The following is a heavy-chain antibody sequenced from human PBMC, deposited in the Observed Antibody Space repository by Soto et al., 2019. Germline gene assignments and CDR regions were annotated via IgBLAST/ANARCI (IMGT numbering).Heavy chain of an antibody. Sequence: PWGSLRLSCAASGFTFIDHHISFIRQAPGKWLEWVSYISSSGSDTYADSVKGRFTITRDNAKNSLYLQMNSLRAEDTAVYYCARKEVAVSGTYDYWGQGTLVTVSS. CDR3: ARKEVAVSGTYDY. CDR2: ISSSGSDT. CDR1: GFTFIDHH. D-gene: IGHD6-19*01. V-gene: IGHV3-11*01. J-gene: IGHJ4*02.